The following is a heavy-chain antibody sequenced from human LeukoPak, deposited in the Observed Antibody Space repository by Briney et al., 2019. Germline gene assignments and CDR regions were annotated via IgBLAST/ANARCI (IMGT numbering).Heavy chain of an antibody. Sequence: ASVKVSCKASGYTFTSYGISWVRQAPGQGLEWMGWISAYNGNTNYAQKLQGRVTMTTDTSTSTAYMELRSLRSDDTAVYYCARVHLGGSSWQLEDYWGQGTLVTVSS. CDR2: ISAYNGNT. D-gene: IGHD6-13*01. V-gene: IGHV1-18*01. CDR1: GYTFTSYG. CDR3: ARVHLGGSSWQLEDY. J-gene: IGHJ4*02.